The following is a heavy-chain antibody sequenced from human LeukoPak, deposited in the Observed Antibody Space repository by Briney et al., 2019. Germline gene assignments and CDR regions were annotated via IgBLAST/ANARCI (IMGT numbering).Heavy chain of an antibody. CDR3: ARGYQLRYIPTGFDY. J-gene: IGHJ4*02. CDR2: IYNSGSP. V-gene: IGHV4-38-2*01. D-gene: IGHD2-2*01. Sequence: SETLSLPCAVSVYSISRCYARGWIRQRPGTGLGGIVSIYNSGSPYYNPALKSRVTITVDTSKIQYSLKLSSVTAADTAVYYCARGYQLRYIPTGFDYWGQGTLVTVSS. CDR1: VYSISRCYA.